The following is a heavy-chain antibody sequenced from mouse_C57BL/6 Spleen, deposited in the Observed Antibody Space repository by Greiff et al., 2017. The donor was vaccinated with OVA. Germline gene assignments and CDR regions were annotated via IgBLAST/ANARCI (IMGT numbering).Heavy chain of an antibody. J-gene: IGHJ3*01. CDR2: ISGGGGNT. D-gene: IGHD2-4*01. V-gene: IGHV5-9*01. CDR3: ARQVYDYDTFAY. Sequence: EVNLVESGGGLVKPGGSLKLSCAASGFTFSSYTMSWVRQTPEKRLEWVATISGGGGNTYYPDSVKGRFTISRDNAKNTLYLQMSSLRSEDTALYYCARQVYDYDTFAYWGQGTLVTVSA. CDR1: GFTFSSYT.